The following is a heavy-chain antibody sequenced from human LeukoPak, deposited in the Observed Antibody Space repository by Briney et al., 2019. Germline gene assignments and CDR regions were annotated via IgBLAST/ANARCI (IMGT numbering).Heavy chain of an antibody. J-gene: IGHJ4*02. CDR3: ARIRCSGGSCYKSPFDY. V-gene: IGHV1-46*01. D-gene: IGHD2-15*01. CDR2: INPSGGST. CDR1: GYTFTSYY. Sequence: ASVKVSCKASGYTFTSYYMHWVRQAPGQGLEWMRIINPSGGSTSYAQKFQGRVTMTRDTSTSTVYMELSSLRSEDTAVYYCARIRCSGGSCYKSPFDYWGQGTLVTVSS.